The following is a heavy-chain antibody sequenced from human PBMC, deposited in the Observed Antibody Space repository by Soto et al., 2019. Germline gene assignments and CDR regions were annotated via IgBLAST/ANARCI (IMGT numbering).Heavy chain of an antibody. V-gene: IGHV1-2*02. Sequence: ASVKGSCKASGYTFTGYYFHWVRQAPGQGLESMGWINPKRGGTNYAQKFQGRVTMSTDTSTNTAYMELSSLRSDDTAVYYCAREGENSGDIDFWGQGTLVTVSS. CDR1: GYTFTGYY. CDR3: AREGENSGDIDF. CDR2: INPKRGGT. J-gene: IGHJ4*02. D-gene: IGHD1-26*01.